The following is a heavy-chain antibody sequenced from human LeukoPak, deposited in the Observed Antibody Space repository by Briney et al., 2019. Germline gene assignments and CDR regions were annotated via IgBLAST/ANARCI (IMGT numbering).Heavy chain of an antibody. J-gene: IGHJ4*02. CDR3: AKDSQGIAVAGPFDY. D-gene: IGHD6-19*01. Sequence: GGSLRLSCAASGFSFSNYAMSWARQAPGKGLEWVSVFSGSGGNTYYADSVKGRFTISRDNSKNTLYLQMNSLRAEDTAVYYCAKDSQGIAVAGPFDYWGQGTLVTVSS. CDR2: FSGSGGNT. CDR1: GFSFSNYA. V-gene: IGHV3-23*01.